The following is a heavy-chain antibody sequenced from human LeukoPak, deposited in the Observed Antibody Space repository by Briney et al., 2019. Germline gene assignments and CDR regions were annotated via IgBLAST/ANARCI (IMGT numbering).Heavy chain of an antibody. D-gene: IGHD3-22*01. CDR2: IYYSGST. CDR3: VRRDDSSGYHKIFDY. Sequence: SETLSLTCTASGGSISSSSYYWGWIRQPPGKGLEWIGSIYYSGSTYYDPSLKSRVTISVDTSKNQFYLKLSSLTAADTAVYYCVRRDDSSGYHKIFDYWGPGTLVTVSS. J-gene: IGHJ4*02. V-gene: IGHV4-39*01. CDR1: GGSISSSSYY.